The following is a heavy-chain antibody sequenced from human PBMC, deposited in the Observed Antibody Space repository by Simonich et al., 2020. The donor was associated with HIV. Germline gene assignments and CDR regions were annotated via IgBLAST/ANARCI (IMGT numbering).Heavy chain of an antibody. CDR2: IKSKTDGGTI. D-gene: IGHD3-10*01. Sequence: EVQLVESGGGLVQPGGSLKLSCAASGFIFSGSTMHWVRQASGKGLEWVGRIKSKTDGGTIEYAPPLKGRFTISRDDSKNTLYLQMNSLKTEDTAVYFCTTGVTMGRWGQGTLVTVSS. V-gene: IGHV3-15*01. CDR3: TTGVTMGR. J-gene: IGHJ4*02. CDR1: GFIFSGST.